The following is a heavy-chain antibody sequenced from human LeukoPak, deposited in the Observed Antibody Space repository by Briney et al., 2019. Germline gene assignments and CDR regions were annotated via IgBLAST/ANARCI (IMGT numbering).Heavy chain of an antibody. D-gene: IGHD3-16*01. J-gene: IGHJ4*02. Sequence: GGSLRLSCSASGFTFSSYAMHWVRQAPGKGLEYVSAISSNGGSTHYADSVKGRFTISRDNSKNTLYLQMSSLRAEDTAVYYCVKGPWGSDYELSDKYYFDYWGQGTLVTVSS. CDR3: VKGPWGSDYELSDKYYFDY. V-gene: IGHV3-64D*09. CDR1: GFTFSSYA. CDR2: ISSNGGST.